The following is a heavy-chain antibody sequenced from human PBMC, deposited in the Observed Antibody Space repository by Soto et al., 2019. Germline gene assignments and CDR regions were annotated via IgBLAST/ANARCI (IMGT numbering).Heavy chain of an antibody. CDR2: IYTSGST. D-gene: IGHD1-26*01. V-gene: IGHV4-4*07. CDR3: ARDGPTARPSGSHKFDY. J-gene: IGHJ4*02. Sequence: SETLSLTCTVSGGSISSYYWSWIRQPAVKGLEWIGRIYTSGSTNYNPSLKSRVTMSVDTSKNQFSLKLSSVTAADTAVYYCARDGPTARPSGSHKFDYWGQGTLVTVSS. CDR1: GGSISSYY.